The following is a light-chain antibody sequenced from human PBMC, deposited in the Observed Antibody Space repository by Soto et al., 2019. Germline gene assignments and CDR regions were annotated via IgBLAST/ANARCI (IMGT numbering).Light chain of an antibody. J-gene: IGLJ1*01. V-gene: IGLV2-8*01. CDR2: EVS. CDR1: RSDVGGYNY. CDR3: SSYAGSNNFGV. Sequence: QSVLTQPPSASGSPGQSVTISCTGTRSDVGGYNYFSWYQQHPGKAPKLMIYEVSKRPSGVPDRFSGSKSGNTASLTVSGRQAEDEADYYCSSYAGSNNFGVFGTGTKVTVL.